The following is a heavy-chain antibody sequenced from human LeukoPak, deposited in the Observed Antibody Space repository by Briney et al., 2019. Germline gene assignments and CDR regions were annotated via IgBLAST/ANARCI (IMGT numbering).Heavy chain of an antibody. CDR2: IRYDGSNK. J-gene: IGHJ6*03. CDR3: AKFYDFWSGFYMDV. Sequence: PGGSQSLSCAASGFPFSSYGMHWVRQAPGKGLEWVAFIRYDGSNKYYADSVKGRFTISRDNSKNTLYLQMNSLRAEDTAVYYCAKFYDFWSGFYMDVWGKGTTVTVSS. D-gene: IGHD3-3*01. CDR1: GFPFSSYG. V-gene: IGHV3-30*02.